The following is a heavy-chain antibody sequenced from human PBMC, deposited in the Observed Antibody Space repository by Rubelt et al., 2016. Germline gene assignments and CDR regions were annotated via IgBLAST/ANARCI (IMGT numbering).Heavy chain of an antibody. CDR3: ARRGYSANWYDATFDS. CDR2: INHSGST. V-gene: IGHV4-34*01. J-gene: IGHJ4*02. D-gene: IGHD1-1*01. Sequence: QVQLQQWGAGLLKPSETLSLTCAVYGGSFSGYYWSWIRQPPGKGLEWIGEINHSGSTNYNPSLKSRVTISVDTSKNQVSLKLGSVTAADTAVYYCARRGYSANWYDATFDSWGQGILVTVSS. CDR1: GGSFSGYY.